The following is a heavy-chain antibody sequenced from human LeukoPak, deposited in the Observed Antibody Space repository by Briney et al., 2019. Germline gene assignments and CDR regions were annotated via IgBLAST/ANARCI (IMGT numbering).Heavy chain of an antibody. CDR1: GGSISSYY. V-gene: IGHV4-39*01. CDR2: IYYSGST. Sequence: PSETLSLTCTVSGGSISSYYWGWIRQPPGKGLEWIGSIYYSGSTYYNPSLKSRVTISVDTSKNQFSLKLSSVTAADTAVYYCARQGMIVVVTAIFDYWGQGTLVTVSS. D-gene: IGHD2-21*02. CDR3: ARQGMIVVVTAIFDY. J-gene: IGHJ4*02.